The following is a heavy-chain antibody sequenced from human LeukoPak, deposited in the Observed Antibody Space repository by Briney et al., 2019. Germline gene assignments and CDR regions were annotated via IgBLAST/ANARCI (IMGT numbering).Heavy chain of an antibody. Sequence: PGGSLRLSCAASGFTFTSFSMNWVRQAPGKRLEWVSSISSSSSYIYYADSVKGRFTISRDNAKNSLYLQMNSLRAEDTAVYYCAGPPLSGYSSVWGQGTLVAVSS. D-gene: IGHD3-22*01. CDR2: ISSSSSYI. CDR1: GFTFTSFS. J-gene: IGHJ4*02. CDR3: AGPPLSGYSSV. V-gene: IGHV3-21*01.